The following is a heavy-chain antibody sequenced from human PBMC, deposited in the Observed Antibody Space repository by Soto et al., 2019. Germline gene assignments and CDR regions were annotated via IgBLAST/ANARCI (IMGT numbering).Heavy chain of an antibody. V-gene: IGHV1-3*01. J-gene: IGHJ4*02. Sequence: ASVKVSCKASGDTFTYYPIHWVRQAPGQGLEWMGWINAGNGDTKYSQKFQGRVIITRDTSASTTYMEVTSLRSEDTAVYYCASDSKLVADDYWNQRSLVIV. D-gene: IGHD5-12*01. CDR2: INAGNGDT. CDR1: GDTFTYYP. CDR3: ASDSKLVADDY.